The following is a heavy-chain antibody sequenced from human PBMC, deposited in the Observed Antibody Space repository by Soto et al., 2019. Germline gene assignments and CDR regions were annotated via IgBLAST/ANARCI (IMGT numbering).Heavy chain of an antibody. D-gene: IGHD1-1*01. CDR2: IYSGGST. CDR1: GFTVSSNY. Sequence: GGSLRLSCAACGFTVSSNYITWVRQAPGRGLEWVSVIYSGGSTYYADSVKGRFTISRDNSKNTLYLQMNSLRAEDTALYYCARDSRNRNIFDCFGQRTLVAVCS. J-gene: IGHJ4*02. V-gene: IGHV3-53*01. CDR3: ARDSRNRNIFDC.